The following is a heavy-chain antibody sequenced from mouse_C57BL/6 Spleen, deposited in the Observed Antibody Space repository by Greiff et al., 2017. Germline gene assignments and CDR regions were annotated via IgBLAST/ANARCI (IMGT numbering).Heavy chain of an antibody. V-gene: IGHV1-52*01. Sequence: QVQLQQSGAELVRPGSSVKLSCKASGYTFTSYWMHWVKQRPIQGLEWIGNIDPSDSETHYNQKFKDKATLTVDKSSSTAYMQLSSLTSDDSAVYYCARWAQEAQATSYYFDYRGQGTTLTVSS. CDR1: GYTFTSYW. D-gene: IGHD3-2*02. CDR3: ARWAQEAQATSYYFDY. J-gene: IGHJ2*01. CDR2: IDPSDSET.